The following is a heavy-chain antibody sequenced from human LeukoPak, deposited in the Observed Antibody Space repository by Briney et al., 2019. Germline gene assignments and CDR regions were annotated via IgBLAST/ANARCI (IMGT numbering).Heavy chain of an antibody. J-gene: IGHJ3*02. CDR1: GGSISSYY. Sequence: SGTLSLTCAVSGGSISSYYWSWIRQPPGKGLEWIGYIYYSGSTNYNPSLKSRVTISVDTSKNQFSLKLSSVTAADTAVYYCAREDIVVVVAATWGAFDIWGQGTMVTVSS. D-gene: IGHD2-15*01. CDR3: AREDIVVVVAATWGAFDI. CDR2: IYYSGST. V-gene: IGHV4-59*01.